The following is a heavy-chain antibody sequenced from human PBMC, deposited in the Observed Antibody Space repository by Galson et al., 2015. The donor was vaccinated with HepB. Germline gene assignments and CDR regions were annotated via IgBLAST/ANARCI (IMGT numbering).Heavy chain of an antibody. D-gene: IGHD4-23*01. CDR3: ARVDFSGGNSGAFDV. CDR1: GSTFTTYD. J-gene: IGHJ3*01. CDR2: MNPKSGNT. Sequence: SVKVSCKASGSTFTTYDINWVRQTPGQGLEWVGWMNPKSGNTDFAQNFQGRVTMTRNTSITAAYMELDNLRFEDTAVYYCARVDFSGGNSGAFDVWGQGTMVTVSS. V-gene: IGHV1-8*01.